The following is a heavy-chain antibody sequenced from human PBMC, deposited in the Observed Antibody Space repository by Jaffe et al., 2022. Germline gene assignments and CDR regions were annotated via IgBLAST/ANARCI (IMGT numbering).Heavy chain of an antibody. CDR3: ARGHYDSSGYYYPFDY. V-gene: IGHV4-38-2*01. J-gene: IGHJ4*02. CDR2: IYHSGST. D-gene: IGHD3-22*01. CDR1: GYSISSGYY. Sequence: QVQLQESGPGLVKPSETLSLTCAVSGYSISSGYYWGWIRQPPGKGLEWIGSIYHSGSTYYNPSLKSRVTISVDTSKNQFSLKLSSVTAADTAVYYCARGHYDSSGYYYPFDYWGQGTLVTVSS.